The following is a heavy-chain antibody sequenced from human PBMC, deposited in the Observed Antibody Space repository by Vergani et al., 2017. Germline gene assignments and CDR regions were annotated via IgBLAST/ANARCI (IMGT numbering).Heavy chain of an antibody. J-gene: IGHJ3*02. CDR2: IYHSGST. CDR3: AGSKGSSWYRSMTGAFDI. D-gene: IGHD6-13*01. Sequence: QVQLQESGPGLVKPSETLSLTCAVSGYSISSGYYWGWIRQPPGKGLEWIGSIYHSGSTYYNPSLKSRVTISVDTSKNQFSLKLSSVTAADTAVYYCAGSKGSSWYRSMTGAFDIWGQGTMVTVSS. CDR1: GYSISSGYY. V-gene: IGHV4-38-2*01.